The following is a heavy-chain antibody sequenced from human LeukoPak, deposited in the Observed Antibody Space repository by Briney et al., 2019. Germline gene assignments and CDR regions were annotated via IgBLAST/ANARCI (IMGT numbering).Heavy chain of an antibody. J-gene: IGHJ6*02. CDR3: AKGLRSSNFYYGMDV. V-gene: IGHV3-23*01. Sequence: GGSLRLSCAASGFTFSSYAMSWVRQAPGKGLEWVSAISGNGGSTYYADSVKGRFTFSRDNSKNTLYLQMNSLRADDTAVYYCAKGLRSSNFYYGMDVWGQGTIVTVAS. CDR1: GFTFSSYA. D-gene: IGHD6-13*01. CDR2: ISGNGGST.